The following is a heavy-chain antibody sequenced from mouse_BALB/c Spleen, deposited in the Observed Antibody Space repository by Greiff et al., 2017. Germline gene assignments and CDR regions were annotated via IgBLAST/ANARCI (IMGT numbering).Heavy chain of an antibody. CDR2: IYPGSGNT. Sequence: QVQLQQSGPELVKPGASVRISCKASGYTFTSYYINWVKQRTGQGLEWIGEIYPGSGNTYYNEKFKGKATLTADKSSSTAYMQLSSLTSEDSAVYFCAVMITTNYAMDYRGQGTSVTVSS. V-gene: IGHV1-77*01. D-gene: IGHD2-4*01. CDR3: AVMITTNYAMDY. J-gene: IGHJ4*01. CDR1: GYTFTSYY.